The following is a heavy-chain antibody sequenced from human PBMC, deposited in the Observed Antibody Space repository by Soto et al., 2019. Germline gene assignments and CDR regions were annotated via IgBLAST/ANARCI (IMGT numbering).Heavy chain of an antibody. Sequence: QVQLVQSGAEVKKPGASVKVSCKASGYTFTSYDINWVRQATGQGLERMGWMNPNSGNTGYAQKFQGRVTMTRNTSISTAYMELSSLRSEDTAVYYCARDHARGDWAVFDYWGQGTLVTVSS. D-gene: IGHD2-21*01. J-gene: IGHJ4*02. CDR2: MNPNSGNT. V-gene: IGHV1-8*01. CDR3: ARDHARGDWAVFDY. CDR1: GYTFTSYD.